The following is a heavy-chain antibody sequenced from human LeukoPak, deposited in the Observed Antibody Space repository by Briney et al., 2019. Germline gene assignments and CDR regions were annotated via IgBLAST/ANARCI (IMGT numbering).Heavy chain of an antibody. J-gene: IGHJ4*02. D-gene: IGHD2-8*02. CDR3: SRESWAFWPGGY. CDR2: ISLTGRT. Sequence: SETVSLTCGASGGSISTLNWLSCVRPPPGQGLEWVGEISLTGRTNYNPSLNGRVTMSLDDSSNQLSLNLTSVTAADTAIYYCSRESWAFWPGGYWGQGTLVIVPS. CDR1: GGSISTLNW. V-gene: IGHV4-4*02.